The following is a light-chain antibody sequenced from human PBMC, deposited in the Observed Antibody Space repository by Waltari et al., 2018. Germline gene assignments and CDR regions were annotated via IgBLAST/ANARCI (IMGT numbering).Light chain of an antibody. CDR3: QQYGSSLIT. Sequence: ELVLTPSPGTLSLSPGERATLSCRASHSVSSSYLPWYQQTPGHDPRLLIYGASSRATGIPDRFSRSGSGTDFTLTISRLEPEDFAVYYCQQYGSSLITFGQGTRLEIK. CDR1: HSVSSSY. V-gene: IGKV3-20*01. CDR2: GAS. J-gene: IGKJ5*01.